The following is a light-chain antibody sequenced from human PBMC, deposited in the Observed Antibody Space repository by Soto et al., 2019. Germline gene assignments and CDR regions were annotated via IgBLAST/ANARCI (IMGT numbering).Light chain of an antibody. CDR1: SGDIGRYNY. CDR2: DVS. J-gene: IGLJ2*01. CDR3: SSYTTSANLGV. Sequence: QSVLTQPASVSGYPGQWTTISCTGTSGDIGRYNYVSWYHQHPGKAHKLMIYDVSNRPSGISNRVSGSKSCNTASLTISGLQAEDEADYYGSSYTTSANLGVFGGGTNLTVL. V-gene: IGLV2-14*01.